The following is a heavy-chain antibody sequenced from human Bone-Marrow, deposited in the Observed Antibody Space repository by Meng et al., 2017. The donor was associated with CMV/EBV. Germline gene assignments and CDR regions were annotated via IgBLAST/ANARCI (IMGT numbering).Heavy chain of an antibody. CDR2: ISSSSSYI. V-gene: IGHV3-21*01. J-gene: IGHJ4*02. D-gene: IGHD3-22*01. CDR3: ARDLIEYYYDSSGYYPTAPNDY. Sequence: MHCVRQAPGKGLEWVSSISSSSSYIYYADSVKGRFTISRDNAKNSLYLQMNSLRAEDTAVYYCARDLIEYYYDSSGYYPTAPNDYWGQGTLVTVSS.